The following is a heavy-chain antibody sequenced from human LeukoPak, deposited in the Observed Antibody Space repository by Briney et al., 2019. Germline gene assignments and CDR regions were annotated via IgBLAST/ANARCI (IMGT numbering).Heavy chain of an antibody. CDR1: GFSFSSYS. J-gene: IGHJ4*02. CDR2: IKNKTDGGTK. V-gene: IGHV3-15*01. CDR3: RGTGSSVVDC. D-gene: IGHD2-8*02. Sequence: PGGSLTLSCEASGFSFSSYSMNWVRQAPGKGLEWVGRIKNKTDGGTKDYAAPVKGRFNISRDDSKNTLYLQLNSMKTEDTAVYYCRGTGSSVVDCWGQGTLVTVSS.